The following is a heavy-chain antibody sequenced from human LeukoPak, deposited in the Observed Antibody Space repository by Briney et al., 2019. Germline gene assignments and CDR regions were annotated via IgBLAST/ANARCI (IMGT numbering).Heavy chain of an antibody. V-gene: IGHV3-21*01. CDR1: GFTLSNYD. CDR2: ISTSSRYI. D-gene: IGHD2-2*01. CDR3: ARADCSSSTCYSRRSWFDP. Sequence: GGSLRLSCAASGFTLSNYDMNWVRQAPGKGLEWVSSISTSSRYIYYKDSVRGRFTISRGDAKNSLYLEMNSLRAEDTAVYYCARADCSSSTCYSRRSWFDPWGQGTLVTVSS. J-gene: IGHJ5*02.